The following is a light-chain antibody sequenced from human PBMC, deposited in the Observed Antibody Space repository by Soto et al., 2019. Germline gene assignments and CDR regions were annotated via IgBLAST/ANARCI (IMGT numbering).Light chain of an antibody. V-gene: IGKV1-9*01. CDR1: QGISSF. CDR2: GAS. CDR3: QQLNSFPIP. J-gene: IGKJ3*01. Sequence: IQLTQSPSSLSASIGDRVTITCRASQGISSFLAWYQQKPGKAPKLLIYGASTLQSGVPSRFSVSGSGTDFTLTIGNLQPEDIATYYCQQLNSFPIPFGPGTKVDIK.